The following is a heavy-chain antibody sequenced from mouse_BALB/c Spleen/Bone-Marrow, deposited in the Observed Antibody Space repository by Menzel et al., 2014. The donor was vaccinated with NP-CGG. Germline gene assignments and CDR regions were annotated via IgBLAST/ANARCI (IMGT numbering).Heavy chain of an antibody. J-gene: IGHJ4*01. CDR1: GFNIKDTY. V-gene: IGHV14-3*02. CDR2: IXPAXXXT. Sequence: EVQLQQSGAELVKPGASVKLSCTASGFNIKDTYIHWVKQRPEQGXXXIXRIXPAXXXTKYDPKFQGKATITADTSSNTAXLQLXXXTSEXXXXXXXXXXXXXXXDXRGXXXSVTVSS. CDR3: XXXXXXXXDX.